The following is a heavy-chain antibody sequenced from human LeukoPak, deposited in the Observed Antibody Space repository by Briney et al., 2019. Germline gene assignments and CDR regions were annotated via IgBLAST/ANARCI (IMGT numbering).Heavy chain of an antibody. CDR1: GFTFSSYW. D-gene: IGHD3-22*01. CDR2: IKQDGSEK. Sequence: GGSLRLSCAASGFTFSSYWMSWVRQAPGKGLEWVANIKQDGSEKYYVDSVKGRFTISRDNAKNSLYLQMNSLRAEDTAVYYCARDTGANWNYYDSSGYSGYWGQGTLVTVSS. CDR3: ARDTGANWNYYDSSGYSGY. V-gene: IGHV3-7*01. J-gene: IGHJ4*02.